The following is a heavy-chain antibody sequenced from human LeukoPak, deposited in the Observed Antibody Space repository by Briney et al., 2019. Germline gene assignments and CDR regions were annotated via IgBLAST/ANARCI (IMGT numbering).Heavy chain of an antibody. CDR2: ISFDGSNK. J-gene: IGHJ6*02. D-gene: IGHD3-9*01. V-gene: IGHV3-30*18. Sequence: GRSLRLSCAASGFIFSSYGMHWVRQAPGKGLEWVAVISFDGSNKYYADSVKGRFTISRDNSKNTLYLQMHSLRAEDTAVYYCAKDHDDGDYDISTGYPGNLGSGGMDVWGQGTTVTVSS. CDR1: GFIFSSYG. CDR3: AKDHDDGDYDISTGYPGNLGSGGMDV.